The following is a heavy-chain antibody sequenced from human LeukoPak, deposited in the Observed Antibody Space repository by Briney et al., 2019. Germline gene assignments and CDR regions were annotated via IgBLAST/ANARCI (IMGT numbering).Heavy chain of an antibody. J-gene: IGHJ4*02. V-gene: IGHV3-23*01. Sequence: GRSLRLSCAASGFTFSIYAMTWVRQAPGRGLEGVLAIFGRGGSTYYADSVKGRFTISRDNSKDTLYLQMNSLRAEDTAVYYCAKARGPVATHPDYWGQGTLVTVSS. D-gene: IGHD5-12*01. CDR1: GFTFSIYA. CDR2: IFGRGGST. CDR3: AKARGPVATHPDY.